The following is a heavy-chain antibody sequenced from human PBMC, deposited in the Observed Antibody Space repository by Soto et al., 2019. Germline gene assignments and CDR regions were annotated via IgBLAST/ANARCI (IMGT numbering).Heavy chain of an antibody. Sequence: QVQLVQSGAEVKKPGSSVKVSCKTSGDTFANYAIGWVRQAPGQGLEWMGNIIPIFGSTNYAHSFRDRLSIATDESTNTAYMELSSLRGDDTAVYYCATEGVAEMATIGPAGYWGQGTLVTVSS. V-gene: IGHV1-69*18. CDR3: ATEGVAEMATIGPAGY. J-gene: IGHJ4*02. D-gene: IGHD5-12*01. CDR1: GDTFANYA. CDR2: IIPIFGST.